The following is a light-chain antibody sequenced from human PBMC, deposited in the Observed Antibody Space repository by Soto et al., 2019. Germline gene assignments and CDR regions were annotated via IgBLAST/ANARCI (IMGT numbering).Light chain of an antibody. CDR1: QTISSW. Sequence: DIQMTQSPSTLPASVGDRVTITCRASQTISSWLAWYQQKPGKAPKLLIYKASSLESGVPSRFSGSGSGTEFTLTISSLQPDDFATYYCQKYNSYLWPFGQGTKV. CDR3: QKYNSYLWP. J-gene: IGKJ1*01. V-gene: IGKV1-5*03. CDR2: KAS.